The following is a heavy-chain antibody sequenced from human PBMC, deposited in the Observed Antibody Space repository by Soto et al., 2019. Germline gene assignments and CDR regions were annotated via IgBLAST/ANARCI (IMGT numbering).Heavy chain of an antibody. CDR1: GFTFNTSG. D-gene: IGHD6-19*01. Sequence: GGSLRLSCAASGFTFNTSGMHWVRQTPGKGLEWVAVISYDGSNKFYADSVKGRFTISRDNSENTVYLQMNSLRVEDTAVYFCARSKFIAVVGFADYWGQGTLVTVSS. J-gene: IGHJ4*02. CDR2: ISYDGSNK. V-gene: IGHV3-33*01. CDR3: ARSKFIAVVGFADY.